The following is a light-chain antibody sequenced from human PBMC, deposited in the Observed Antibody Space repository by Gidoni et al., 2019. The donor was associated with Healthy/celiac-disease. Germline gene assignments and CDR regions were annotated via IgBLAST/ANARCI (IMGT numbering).Light chain of an antibody. V-gene: IGKV1-39*01. Sequence: DIQMTQSPSSLSASVGDRVTITCRASQIITSYLNWYQQKPGKAPNLLIYAASSLQSGVPSRFSGSGSGTDFTLTIISLQPEDFASYYCQQSYSTPTFGQXTKVEIK. J-gene: IGKJ1*01. CDR2: AAS. CDR1: QIITSY. CDR3: QQSYSTPT.